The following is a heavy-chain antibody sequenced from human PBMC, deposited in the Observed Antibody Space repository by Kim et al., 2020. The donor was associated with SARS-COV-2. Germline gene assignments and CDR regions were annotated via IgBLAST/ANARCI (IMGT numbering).Heavy chain of an antibody. CDR1: GYTFTDYY. Sequence: ASVKVSCKASGYTFTDYYIHWVRQAPGQGLEWMGRINPNSGDTYYAQMFQGWVTLTREKSTRTAYMELNSLGSDDTAVYHCASELPRGYNHGFRNGAFDI. J-gene: IGHJ3*02. CDR2: INPNSGDT. CDR3: ASELPRGYNHGFRNGAFDI. V-gene: IGHV1-2*04. D-gene: IGHD5-18*01.